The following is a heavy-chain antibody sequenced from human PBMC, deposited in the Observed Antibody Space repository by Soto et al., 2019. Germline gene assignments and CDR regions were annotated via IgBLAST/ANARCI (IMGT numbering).Heavy chain of an antibody. Sequence: SETLSLTCTVSGGSFKSGSYSWSWIRQPPGKGLEWIGYIYYSGSTNYNPSLKSRVTISVDTSKNQFSLKLSSVTAADTAVYYCASATIHGRLDVYYFDYWGQGTLVTVSS. D-gene: IGHD1-1*01. J-gene: IGHJ4*02. V-gene: IGHV4-61*01. CDR1: GGSFKSGSYS. CDR3: ASATIHGRLDVYYFDY. CDR2: IYYSGST.